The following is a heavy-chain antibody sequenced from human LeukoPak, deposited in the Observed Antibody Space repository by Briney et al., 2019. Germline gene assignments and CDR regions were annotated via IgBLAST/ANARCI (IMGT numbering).Heavy chain of an antibody. D-gene: IGHD3-10*01. J-gene: IGHJ5*02. CDR1: GFTFSSYA. CDR2: ISGSGGST. CDR3: ARDLTYGSGSYDESTNRFDP. V-gene: IGHV3-23*01. Sequence: GGSLRLSCAASGFTFSSYAMSWVRQAPGKGLEWVSAISGSGGSTYYADSVKGRFTISRDNSKNTLYLQMNSLRAEDTAVYYCARDLTYGSGSYDESTNRFDPWGQGTLVTVSS.